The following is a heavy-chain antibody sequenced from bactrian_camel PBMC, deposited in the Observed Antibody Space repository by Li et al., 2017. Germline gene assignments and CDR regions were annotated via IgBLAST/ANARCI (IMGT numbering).Heavy chain of an antibody. J-gene: IGHJ4*01. V-gene: IGHV3S55*01. Sequence: HVQLVESGGGSVQAGGSLKHSCTAPGFTSNSCGIAWYRQRAGGQREFVAAILGDGSTSYAASVKGRFTVSEDKDKDTLYLQMNDLTPEDTGLYSCMTIGPAGGSWCESNYRGQGTQVTVS. CDR1: GFTSNSCG. CDR2: ILGDGST. D-gene: IGHD2*01. CDR3: MTIGPAGGSWCESNY.